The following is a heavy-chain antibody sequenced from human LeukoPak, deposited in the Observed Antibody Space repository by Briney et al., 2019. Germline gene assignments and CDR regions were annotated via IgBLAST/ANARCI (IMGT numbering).Heavy chain of an antibody. V-gene: IGHV4-4*02. CDR1: GGSISRSNW. J-gene: IGHJ4*02. CDR2: THDTGST. D-gene: IGHD3-9*01. Sequence: SETLSLTCTVSGGSISRSNWWSWVRQPPGKGLEWIGETHDTGSTNYNPPLKSRVTMSLDKSKNQFSLNLNSVTAADTAVYYCATYYDILSGYTFDYWGQGTLVAVSS. CDR3: ATYYDILSGYTFDY.